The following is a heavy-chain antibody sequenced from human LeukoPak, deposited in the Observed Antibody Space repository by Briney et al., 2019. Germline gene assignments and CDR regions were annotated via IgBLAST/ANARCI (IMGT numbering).Heavy chain of an antibody. CDR1: GGSLSGYY. Sequence: SEPLSLTCAVYGGSLSGYYWSWIRQPPGKGLEWIGEINHSGSTNYNPSLKSRVTISVDTSKNQFSLKLSSVTAADTAVYYCARTGYSSSWYREQRYFQRWGQGTLVTVSS. D-gene: IGHD6-13*01. J-gene: IGHJ1*01. CDR2: INHSGST. V-gene: IGHV4-34*01. CDR3: ARTGYSSSWYREQRYFQR.